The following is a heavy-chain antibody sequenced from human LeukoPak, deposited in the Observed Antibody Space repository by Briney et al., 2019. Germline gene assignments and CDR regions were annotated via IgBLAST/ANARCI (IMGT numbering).Heavy chain of an antibody. CDR3: ATVFIGTPTLRQYYFDY. CDR2: IYTSGST. CDR1: GGSISSGSYY. J-gene: IGHJ4*02. D-gene: IGHD6-13*01. Sequence: SETLSPTCTVSGGSISSGSYYWSWIRQPAGKGLEWIGRIYTSGSTNYNPSLKSRVTLSVDTPENQFSPKVSSVTTADTTVYYGATVFIGTPTLRQYYFDYWGQGTLVTVSS. V-gene: IGHV4-61*02.